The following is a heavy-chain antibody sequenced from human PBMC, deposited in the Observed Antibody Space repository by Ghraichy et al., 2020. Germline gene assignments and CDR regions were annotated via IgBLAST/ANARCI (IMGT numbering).Heavy chain of an antibody. D-gene: IGHD2-21*01. V-gene: IGHV3-21*01. J-gene: IGHJ4*02. Sequence: GGSLRLSCSASGSTITIYTMNWFRQAPGKGLEWVSLIRYIGAYTYYADSVKGRFTVSRDNAKNSLYLQMNSLRVEDTAVYYCARESANCGSDCYTYDFDFWGQGTPVTVSS. CDR1: GSTITIYT. CDR2: IRYIGAYT. CDR3: ARESANCGSDCYTYDFDF.